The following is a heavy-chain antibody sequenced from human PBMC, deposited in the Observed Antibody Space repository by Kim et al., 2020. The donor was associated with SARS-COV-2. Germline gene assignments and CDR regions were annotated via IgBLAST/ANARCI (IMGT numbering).Heavy chain of an antibody. CDR2: ISSSSSYI. CDR1: GFTFSSYS. D-gene: IGHD3-9*01. J-gene: IGHJ3*02. CDR3: ATLSPLHDILTGYYAFDI. Sequence: GGSLRLSCAASGFTFSSYSMNWVRQAPGKGLEWVSSISSSSSYIYYADSVKGRFTISRDNAKNSLYLQMNSLRAEDTAVYYCATLSPLHDILTGYYAFDIWGQGTMGTVSS. V-gene: IGHV3-21*01.